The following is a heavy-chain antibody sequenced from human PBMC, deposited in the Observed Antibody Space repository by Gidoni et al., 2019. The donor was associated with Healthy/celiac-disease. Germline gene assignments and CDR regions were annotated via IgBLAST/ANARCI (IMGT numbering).Heavy chain of an antibody. J-gene: IGHJ4*02. CDR3: AKALTIFGVVTDY. V-gene: IGHV3-23*01. Sequence: APGKGLEWVSAISGSGGSTYYADSVKGRFTISRDNSKNTLYLQMNSLRAEDTAVYYCAKALTIFGVVTDYWGQGTLVTVSS. CDR2: ISGSGGST. D-gene: IGHD3-3*01.